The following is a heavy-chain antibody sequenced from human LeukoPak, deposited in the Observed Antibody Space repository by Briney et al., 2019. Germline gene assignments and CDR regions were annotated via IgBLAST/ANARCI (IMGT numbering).Heavy chain of an antibody. CDR1: GGSFSGYY. CDR2: INHSGST. Sequence: SETLSLTCAVYGGSFSGYYWSWIRQPPGKGLEWIGEINHSGSTNYNPSLKSRVTISVDTSKNQFSLKLSSVTAADTAVYYCARASRYCSGGSCYNYYYYYMDVWGKGTTVTVSS. CDR3: ARASRYCSGGSCYNYYYYYMDV. V-gene: IGHV4-34*01. J-gene: IGHJ6*03. D-gene: IGHD2-15*01.